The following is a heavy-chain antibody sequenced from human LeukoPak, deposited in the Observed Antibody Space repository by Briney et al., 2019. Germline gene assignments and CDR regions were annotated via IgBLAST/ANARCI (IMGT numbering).Heavy chain of an antibody. V-gene: IGHV3-30*02. Sequence: RAGGSLSLSCAASGFTFSSYAMHWVRQAPGKGLEWVAFIRYDGSDKYYADSVKGRFTISRDNSKNTLYLQMNSLRAEDTAVYYCAKGYGYMDVWGKGTTVTISS. CDR3: AKGYGYMDV. J-gene: IGHJ6*03. CDR1: GFTFSSYA. D-gene: IGHD1-1*01. CDR2: IRYDGSDK.